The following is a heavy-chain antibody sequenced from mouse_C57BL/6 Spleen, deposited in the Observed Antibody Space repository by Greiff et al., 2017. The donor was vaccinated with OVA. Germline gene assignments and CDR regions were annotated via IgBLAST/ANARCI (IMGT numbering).Heavy chain of an antibody. CDR1: GYTFTSYW. V-gene: IGHV1-50*01. Sequence: QVQLQQPGAELVKPGASVKLSCKASGYTFTSYWMQWVKQRPGQGLEWIGEIDPSDSYTNYNQKFKGKATLTEDTSSSTAYMQLSSLTDEDAAVYYCARRDWFAYWGQGTLVTVSA. J-gene: IGHJ3*01. CDR2: IDPSDSYT. CDR3: ARRDWFAY.